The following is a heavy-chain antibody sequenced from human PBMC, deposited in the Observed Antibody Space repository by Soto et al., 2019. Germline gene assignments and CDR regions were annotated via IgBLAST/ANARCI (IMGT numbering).Heavy chain of an antibody. J-gene: IGHJ6*02. D-gene: IGHD6-13*01. Sequence: PGGSLRLSCAASGFTVSSNYMSWVRQAPGKGLEWVSVIYSGGSTYYADSVKGRFTISRDNSKNTLYLQMNSLRAEDTAVYYCESYSSRKLGYYYGMDVWGQGTTVTVSS. CDR1: GFTVSSNY. CDR2: IYSGGST. CDR3: ESYSSRKLGYYYGMDV. V-gene: IGHV3-53*01.